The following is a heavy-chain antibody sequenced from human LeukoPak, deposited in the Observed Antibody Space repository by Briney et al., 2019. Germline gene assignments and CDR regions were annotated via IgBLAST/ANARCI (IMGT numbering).Heavy chain of an antibody. CDR1: GGSIATYY. V-gene: IGHV4-59*01. CDR2: IYYNGHT. Sequence: SETLSLTCTVSGGSIATYYWSWIRQPPGKGLEWIGYIYYNGHTDYNPSLKSRVTISVHTSKNQFSLKLSSVTAADTAVYYCARDRHWTNDWVFDYWGQGTLVTVSS. CDR3: ARDRHWTNDWVFDY. D-gene: IGHD1/OR15-1a*01. J-gene: IGHJ4*02.